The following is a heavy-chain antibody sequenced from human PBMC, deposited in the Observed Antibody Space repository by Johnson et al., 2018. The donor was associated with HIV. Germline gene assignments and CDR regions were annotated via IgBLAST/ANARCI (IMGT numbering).Heavy chain of an antibody. CDR3: ARKVRFGPFDI. Sequence: VQLVESGGGLVQPGGSLRLSCAASGFTFSSYSMNWVRQAPGKGLEWVSIIYSAGTTYYVDSVKGRFTISRDNSKNTLYLQMNSLRAEDTAVYYCARKVRFGPFDIWGQGAMVTVSS. J-gene: IGHJ3*02. D-gene: IGHD3-10*01. V-gene: IGHV3-66*01. CDR2: IYSAGTT. CDR1: GFTFSSYS.